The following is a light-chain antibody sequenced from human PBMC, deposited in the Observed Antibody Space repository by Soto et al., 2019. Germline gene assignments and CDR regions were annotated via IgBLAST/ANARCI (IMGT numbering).Light chain of an antibody. Sequence: EIVMTQSPATLSVSPGETATLSCRASQSVTYNLAWYQQKPGQGPRLLIYGAFTRATGIPARFSGSGSGTEFTLTISSLQSKDFAVYYCQQYKNWPSLTFGGGTKVEIK. CDR2: GAF. CDR3: QQYKNWPSLT. CDR1: QSVTYN. V-gene: IGKV3-15*01. J-gene: IGKJ4*01.